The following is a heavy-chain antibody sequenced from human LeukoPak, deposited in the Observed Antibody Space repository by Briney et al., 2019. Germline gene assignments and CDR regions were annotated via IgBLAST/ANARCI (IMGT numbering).Heavy chain of an antibody. CDR2: LSFDESS. J-gene: IGHJ3*02. Sequence: GTSLRLSCATSGINFGASIMHWIRQAPGKGLEWVAGLSFDESSYYGGSVEGRFIISGDNSMRTLYLQMNSLKVEDTALYYCAREGHSSGFAPAFDTWGQGTMVTVSS. D-gene: IGHD6-19*01. V-gene: IGHV3-30*04. CDR3: AREGHSSGFAPAFDT. CDR1: GINFGASI.